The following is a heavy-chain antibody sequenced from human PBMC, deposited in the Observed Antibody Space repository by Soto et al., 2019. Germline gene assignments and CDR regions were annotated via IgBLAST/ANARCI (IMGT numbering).Heavy chain of an antibody. CDR3: AITYSGYDYADY. J-gene: IGHJ4*02. CDR2: ITGSGGSI. Sequence: EVQLLESGGGLVQPGGSLRLSCAASGFTFSYYAMRWVRQAPGKGLEWVSDITGSGGSIYYADSVKGRFTISRDNSKNTVYLQMNSLRDEDTAIYYCAITYSGYDYADYWGQGTLVTVSS. V-gene: IGHV3-23*01. CDR1: GFTFSYYA. D-gene: IGHD5-12*01.